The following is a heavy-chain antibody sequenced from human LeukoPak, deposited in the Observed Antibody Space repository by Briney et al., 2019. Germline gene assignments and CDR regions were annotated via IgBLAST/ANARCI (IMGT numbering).Heavy chain of an antibody. CDR2: INHSGST. CDR1: GGSFNTYY. J-gene: IGHJ4*02. V-gene: IGHV4-34*01. CDR3: ARDLQQWLVEDY. D-gene: IGHD6-19*01. Sequence: SETLSLTCTVYGGSFNTYYWSWIRQPPGKGLEWIGEINHSGSTNYNPSLKSRVTISVDTSKNQFSLKLSSVTAADTAVYYCARDLQQWLVEDYWGQGTLVTVSS.